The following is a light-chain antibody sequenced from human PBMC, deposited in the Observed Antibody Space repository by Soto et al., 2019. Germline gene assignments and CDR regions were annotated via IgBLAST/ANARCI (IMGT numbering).Light chain of an antibody. Sequence: EIVMTQSPATVSLSPGERATLSCRASPGVSNTLAWYQQRPGQAPRLLIYGASIRAPGIPARFSGGGSGTGFTLTITSLQSEDFAVDDCQQYEYWRYSSGHGTKLEIK. J-gene: IGKJ2*01. CDR2: GAS. CDR1: PGVSNT. CDR3: QQYEYWRYS. V-gene: IGKV3-15*01.